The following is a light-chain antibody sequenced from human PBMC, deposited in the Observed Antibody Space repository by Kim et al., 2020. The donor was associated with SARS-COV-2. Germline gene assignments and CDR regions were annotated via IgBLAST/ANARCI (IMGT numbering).Light chain of an antibody. CDR2: DAS. Sequence: EIVLTQSPATLSLSPGERATLSCRASQSVSSYLAWYQQKPGQAPRLLIYDASNRATGIPARFSGSGSGTDLTLTISSLEPEDFAVYYCQQRSNWMYTFGQGTKLEI. CDR1: QSVSSY. J-gene: IGKJ2*01. CDR3: QQRSNWMYT. V-gene: IGKV3-11*01.